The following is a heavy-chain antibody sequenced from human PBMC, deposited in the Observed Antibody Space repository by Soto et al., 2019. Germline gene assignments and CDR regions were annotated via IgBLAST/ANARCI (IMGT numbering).Heavy chain of an antibody. J-gene: IGHJ5*02. V-gene: IGHV3-30*03. CDR3: ARTQNSSSSWFAGFDP. CDR2: TSYNGSNK. D-gene: IGHD6-6*01. CDR1: GFTFSSYS. Sequence: GGSLRLSCAASGFTFSSYSMNWVRQAPGKGLEWVAVTSYNGSNKYYADSVKGRFTISRDNSKNTLYLLVNSLRAEDTAVYYCARTQNSSSSWFAGFDPWGQGTLVTVSS.